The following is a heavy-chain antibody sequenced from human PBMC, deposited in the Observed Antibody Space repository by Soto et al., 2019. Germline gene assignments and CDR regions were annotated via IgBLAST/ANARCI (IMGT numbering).Heavy chain of an antibody. CDR2: INAGNGNT. Sequence: QVQLVQSGAEVKKPGASVKVSCKASGYTFTSYAMHWVRQAPGQRLEWMGWINAGNGNTKYSQKFQGRVTITRDTSASTAYMELSSLRSEDTAVYYCARGASMVRGVILDAFDIWGQGTRVTVSS. J-gene: IGHJ3*02. CDR3: ARGASMVRGVILDAFDI. V-gene: IGHV1-3*01. D-gene: IGHD3-10*01. CDR1: GYTFTSYA.